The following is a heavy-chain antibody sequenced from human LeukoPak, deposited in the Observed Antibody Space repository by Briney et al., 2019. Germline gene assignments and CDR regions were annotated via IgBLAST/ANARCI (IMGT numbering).Heavy chain of an antibody. Sequence: PGGSLRLSCAASGFTFSSYWMNWVRRAPGKGLEWVANIKQDESEKYYVDSVKGRFTISRDNVKNSLYLQMNNLRAEDTAVYYCARVLDGSTSRYQSLKYWGQGTLVTVSS. V-gene: IGHV3-7*01. CDR2: IKQDESEK. CDR3: ARVLDGSTSRYQSLKY. D-gene: IGHD2-2*01. J-gene: IGHJ4*02. CDR1: GFTFSSYW.